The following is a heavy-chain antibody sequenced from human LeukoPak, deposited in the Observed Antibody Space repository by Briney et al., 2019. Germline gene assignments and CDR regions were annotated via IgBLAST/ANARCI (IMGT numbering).Heavy chain of an antibody. CDR3: ARHGSRGNSGIFDY. V-gene: IGHV4-59*11. CDR1: GGSISSHY. Sequence: PSETLSLTCTVSGGSISSHYWSWIRQPPGEGLEWIGYIYYSGNTNYNPSLKSRVTISVDTSKNQFSLKLSSVTAADTALYYCARHGSRGNSGIFDYWGQGTLVTVSS. CDR2: IYYSGNT. J-gene: IGHJ4*02. D-gene: IGHD4-23*01.